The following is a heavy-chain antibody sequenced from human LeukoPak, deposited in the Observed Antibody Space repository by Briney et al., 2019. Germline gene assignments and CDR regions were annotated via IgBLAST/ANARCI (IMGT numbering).Heavy chain of an antibody. Sequence: PSETLSLTCAVYGGSLSDYYWNWIRQPPGKGLEWIGEINQSGTTNYNPSLKSRLTISLDTSENHFFLKLTSATAADTALYYCAGGATPGVFWGQGILVTVSA. CDR2: INQSGTT. J-gene: IGHJ4*02. D-gene: IGHD3-10*01. V-gene: IGHV4-34*01. CDR1: GGSLSDYY. CDR3: AGGATPGVF.